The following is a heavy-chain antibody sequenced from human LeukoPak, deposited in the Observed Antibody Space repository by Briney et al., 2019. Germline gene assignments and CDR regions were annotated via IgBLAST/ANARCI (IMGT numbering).Heavy chain of an antibody. CDR1: GDSISNFY. Sequence: PSETLSLTCTVSGDSISNFYWSWIRQPAGKGLEWIGRIYTSGSTNYNPSLKSRVTMSVDTSKSQFSLKLSSVTAADTAVYYCARDVVAAPGTWDYWGQGTLVTVSS. CDR2: IYTSGST. D-gene: IGHD6-13*01. CDR3: ARDVVAAPGTWDY. J-gene: IGHJ4*02. V-gene: IGHV4-4*07.